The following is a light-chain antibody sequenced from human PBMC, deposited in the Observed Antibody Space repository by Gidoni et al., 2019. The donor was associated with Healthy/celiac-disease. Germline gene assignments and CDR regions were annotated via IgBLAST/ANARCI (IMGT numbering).Light chain of an antibody. CDR3: SSYTSSSTLEYV. CDR2: DVS. V-gene: IGLV2-14*01. Sequence: QSALTQPASVSGSPGQSITISCTGTSSAVGGYNYVSWYQQHPGKAPKLMIYDVSNRPSGVSNRFSGSKSGNTASLTISGLQAEDEADYYCSSYTSSSTLEYVFGTGTKVTVL. CDR1: SSAVGGYNY. J-gene: IGLJ1*01.